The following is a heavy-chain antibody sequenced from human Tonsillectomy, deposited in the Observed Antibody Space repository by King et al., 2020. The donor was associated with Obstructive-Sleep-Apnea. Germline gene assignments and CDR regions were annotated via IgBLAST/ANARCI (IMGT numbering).Heavy chain of an antibody. CDR1: GFTFSSYA. CDR2: IGGSGGST. Sequence: VQLVESGGGLVQPGGSLRLSCATSGFTFSSYAMSWARQAPGKGLEWVSTIGGSGGSTYYADSVKGRFTVSRDNSKNTLYLQLNSLRAEDTAVYYCVKEIGYCNSTTCSNWFDPWGQGTLVTVSS. V-gene: IGHV3-23*04. D-gene: IGHD2-2*01. J-gene: IGHJ5*02. CDR3: VKEIGYCNSTTCSNWFDP.